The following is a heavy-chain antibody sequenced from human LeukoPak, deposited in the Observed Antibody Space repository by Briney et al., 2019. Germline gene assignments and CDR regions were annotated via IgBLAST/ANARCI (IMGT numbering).Heavy chain of an antibody. D-gene: IGHD6-6*01. Sequence: ASVKVSCKASGGTFSSYAISRVRQAPGQGLEWMGGIIPIFGTANYAQKFQGRVTITADESTSTAYMELSSLRSEDTAVYYCARDPSYSSSSGACDIWGQGTMVTVSS. CDR1: GGTFSSYA. V-gene: IGHV1-69*13. J-gene: IGHJ3*02. CDR3: ARDPSYSSSSGACDI. CDR2: IIPIFGTA.